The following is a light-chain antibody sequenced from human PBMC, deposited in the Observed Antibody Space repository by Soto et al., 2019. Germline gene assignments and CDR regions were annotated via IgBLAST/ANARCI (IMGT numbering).Light chain of an antibody. CDR1: QSVLYSSNNKNY. CDR2: WAS. Sequence: DIVMTQSPDSLAVSLGERATINCKSSQSVLYSSNNKNYLTWYQQKPGQPPKLLIYWASTRESGVPDRFSGSRSWTDFTLTISSLQAEDVALYYCQQYYSTPYTFGQGTKREIK. V-gene: IGKV4-1*01. CDR3: QQYYSTPYT. J-gene: IGKJ2*01.